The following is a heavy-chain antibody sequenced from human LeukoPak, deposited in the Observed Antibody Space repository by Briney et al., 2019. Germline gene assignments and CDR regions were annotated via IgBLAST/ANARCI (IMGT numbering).Heavy chain of an antibody. CDR3: ARHSTAYDFWSGYSHTYGMDV. Sequence: GGSLRLSCAASGFTVSSNYMSWVRQAPGKGLEWVSVIYSGGSTYYADSVKGRFTISRDNSKNTLYLQMNSLKAEGTAVYYCARHSTAYDFWSGYSHTYGMDVWGQGNTVTVSS. CDR1: GFTVSSNY. V-gene: IGHV3-53*01. J-gene: IGHJ6*02. D-gene: IGHD3-3*01. CDR2: IYSGGST.